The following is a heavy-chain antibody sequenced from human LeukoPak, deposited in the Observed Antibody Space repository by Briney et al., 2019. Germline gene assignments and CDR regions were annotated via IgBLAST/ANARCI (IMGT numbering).Heavy chain of an antibody. J-gene: IGHJ3*02. CDR3: ARSFGVVVDI. Sequence: PGGSLRLSCAASGFTFSSYSMNWVRQAPGKGLEWVSYISSSSSTIYYADSVKGRFTISRDDGKNSLYLQMNSLRAEDTAVYYCARSFGVVVDIWGQGTMVTVSS. D-gene: IGHD3-3*01. V-gene: IGHV3-48*01. CDR2: ISSSSSTI. CDR1: GFTFSSYS.